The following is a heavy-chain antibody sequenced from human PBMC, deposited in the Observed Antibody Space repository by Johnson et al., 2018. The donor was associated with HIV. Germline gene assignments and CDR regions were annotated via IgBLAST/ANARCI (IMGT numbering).Heavy chain of an antibody. CDR1: GFTFSDYY. CDR3: TTEGDAFDI. Sequence: QVQLVESGGGLVKPGGSLRLSCAASGFTFSDYYMSWIRQAPGKGLEWVAVIWYDGGTKYYADSVKGRFTISRDNSKNTLYLQMSSLITEDAGVYYCTTEGDAFDIWGQGTMVTVSS. J-gene: IGHJ3*02. V-gene: IGHV3-33*03. CDR2: IWYDGGTK.